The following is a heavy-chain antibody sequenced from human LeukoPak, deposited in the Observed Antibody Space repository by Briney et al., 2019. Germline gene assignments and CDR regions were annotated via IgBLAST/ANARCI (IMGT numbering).Heavy chain of an antibody. CDR2: IYSGGST. J-gene: IGHJ4*02. CDR1: GFTVSSNY. D-gene: IGHD2-2*01. Sequence: PGGSLRLSCAASGFTVSSNYMSWVRQAPGKGLEWVSVIYSGGSTYYADSVKGRFTISRDNSKNTLYLQMNSLRAEDTAVYYCAKARPDIVVVPAAFSWGQGTLVTVSS. CDR3: AKARPDIVVVPAAFS. V-gene: IGHV3-53*01.